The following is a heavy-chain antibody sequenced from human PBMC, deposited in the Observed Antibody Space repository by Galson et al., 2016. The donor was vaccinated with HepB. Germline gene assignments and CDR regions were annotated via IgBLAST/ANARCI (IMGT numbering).Heavy chain of an antibody. CDR1: GGSIRAYY. Sequence: ETLSLTCTVSGGSIRAYYWTWIRQPPGKGLEWIGYIYYSGSTSYNPSLKSRVTISLDTSKNQFSLKLSSVTAADTAVYYCARTTVYGDYVDYWGQGTLITVSS. V-gene: IGHV4-59*01. D-gene: IGHD4-17*01. J-gene: IGHJ4*02. CDR3: ARTTVYGDYVDY. CDR2: IYYSGST.